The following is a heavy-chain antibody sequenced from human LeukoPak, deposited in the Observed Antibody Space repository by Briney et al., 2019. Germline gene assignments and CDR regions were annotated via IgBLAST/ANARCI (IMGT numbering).Heavy chain of an antibody. CDR1: GFTFSSYG. CDR2: ISYDGSNK. V-gene: IGHV3-30*18. CDR3: AKAAGYSYGQFDY. Sequence: SGGSLRLSCAASGFTFSSYGVPWVRQAPGKGLEWVAVISYDGSNKYYADSVKGRFTISRDNSKNTLYLQMNSLRAEDTAVYYCAKAAGYSYGQFDYWGQGTLVTVSS. D-gene: IGHD5-18*01. J-gene: IGHJ4*02.